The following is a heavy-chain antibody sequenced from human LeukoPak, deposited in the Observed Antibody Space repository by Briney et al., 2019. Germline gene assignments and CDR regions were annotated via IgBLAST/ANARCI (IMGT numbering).Heavy chain of an antibody. J-gene: IGHJ1*01. D-gene: IGHD6-13*01. CDR3: ARADGIAAAGTYFQH. CDR1: GGSISSGSYY. CDR2: IYTSGST. V-gene: IGHV4-61*02. Sequence: SETLSLTCTVSGGSISSGSYYWSWLRQPAGKGLEWIGRIYTSGSTSYNPSLKSRVTISVDTSKNQFSLKLSSVTAADTAVYYCARADGIAAAGTYFQHWGQGTLVTVSS.